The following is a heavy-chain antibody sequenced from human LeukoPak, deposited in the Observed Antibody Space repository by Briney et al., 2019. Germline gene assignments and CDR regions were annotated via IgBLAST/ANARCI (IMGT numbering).Heavy chain of an antibody. V-gene: IGHV1-69*04. D-gene: IGHD6-19*01. CDR1: GGTFSSYA. J-gene: IGHJ4*02. CDR3: ARDRTAVAGFIDY. CDR2: IIPILGIA. Sequence: GSSVKVSCKASGGTFSSYAISWVRQAPGQGLEWMGRIIPILGIANYAQKFQGRVTITADKSTSTVYMELSSLRSEDTAVYYCARDRTAVAGFIDYWGQGTLVTVSS.